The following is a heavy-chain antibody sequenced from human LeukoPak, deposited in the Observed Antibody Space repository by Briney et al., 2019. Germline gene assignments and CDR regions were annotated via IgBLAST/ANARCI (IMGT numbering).Heavy chain of an antibody. CDR3: ARRMSYYDKAFDI. CDR2: IYHSGIT. J-gene: IGHJ3*02. V-gene: IGHV4-4*02. Sequence: SETLSLTCAVSGGSISSTNWWSWVRQPPGKGLEWIGEIYHSGITDYNASLKSRVTILVDKSKNQFSLKLTSVTAADTAVYYCARRMSYYDKAFDIWGQGTMVTVSS. CDR1: GGSISSTNW. D-gene: IGHD3-22*01.